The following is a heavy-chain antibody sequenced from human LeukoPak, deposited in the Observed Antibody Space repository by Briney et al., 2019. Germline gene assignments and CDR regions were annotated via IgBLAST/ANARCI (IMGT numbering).Heavy chain of an antibody. CDR2: IFYSGST. D-gene: IGHD3-9*01. CDR3: ARESPFNDWGRGGDIDY. Sequence: SESLPLACTVSGGSISTYLWSWSRQPPGKGLEWIGYIFYSGSTNYNPSLKHRITKSLDTSKNQFSLRLSSVTAADTAVYYCARESPFNDWGRGGDIDYWG. CDR1: GGSISTYL. J-gene: IGHJ4*01. V-gene: IGHV4-59*01.